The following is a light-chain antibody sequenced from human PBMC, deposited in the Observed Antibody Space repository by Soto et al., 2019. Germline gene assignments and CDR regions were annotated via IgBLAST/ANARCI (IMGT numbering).Light chain of an antibody. CDR1: QSVYKNF. CDR3: QQYCSSPPT. J-gene: IGKJ4*01. V-gene: IGKV3-20*01. CDR2: GAS. Sequence: EIVLTQSPGTLSLSPGERATLSCRASQSVYKNFLAWYQQKPGQAPRLLINGASNRATGIPDRFSGSGSGTDFSLTIARLEPEDFAVYFCQQYCSSPPTLGGGTKVSIK.